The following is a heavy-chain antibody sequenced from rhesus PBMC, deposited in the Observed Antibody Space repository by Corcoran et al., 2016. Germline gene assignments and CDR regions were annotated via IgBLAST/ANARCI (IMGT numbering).Heavy chain of an antibody. CDR2: IYGSGSST. CDR1: GGSISSSY. D-gene: IGHD5-12*01. CDR3: ASSVDTATVAFDY. V-gene: IGHV4-169*02. Sequence: QLQLQESGPGLVKPSETLSVTCAVSGGSISSSYWSWIRQAPGKGLEWIGYIYGSGSSTNYNPSLKSRVTLSVDTSQNQLSLKLSSVTAADTAVYYCASSVDTATVAFDYWGQGVLVTASS. J-gene: IGHJ4*01.